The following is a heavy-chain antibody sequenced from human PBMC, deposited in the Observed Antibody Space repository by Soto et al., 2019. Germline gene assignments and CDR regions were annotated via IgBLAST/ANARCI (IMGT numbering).Heavy chain of an antibody. CDR1: GGSISSGGYY. CDR3: ARSYGRTADY. V-gene: IGHV4-31*03. J-gene: IGHJ4*02. Sequence: QVQLQESGPGLVKPSQTLSLTCTVSGGSISSGGYYWSWIRQHPGKGLEWIGYIYYSGSTYYNPCINSRVTRSVDTSNNQFSLKLSTVTAADTAVYYCARSYGRTADYCGQGTQVNVSS. CDR2: IYYSGST. D-gene: IGHD1-26*01.